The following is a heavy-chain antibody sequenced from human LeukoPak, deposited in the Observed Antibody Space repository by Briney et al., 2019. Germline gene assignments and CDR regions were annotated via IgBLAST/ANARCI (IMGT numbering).Heavy chain of an antibody. J-gene: IGHJ3*02. Sequence: GSSETVSCTASAGTFSRYAISWVRQAPGPGLEWMGRITPMSATPSHSQCIQDRVTITADKSTNTVYPDLSSLRSEDTALYFCAGDPPGTRVDIDIWGEGTMVTVSS. CDR1: AGTFSRYA. CDR2: ITPMSATP. CDR3: AGDPPGTRVDIDI. D-gene: IGHD3-10*01. V-gene: IGHV1-69*06.